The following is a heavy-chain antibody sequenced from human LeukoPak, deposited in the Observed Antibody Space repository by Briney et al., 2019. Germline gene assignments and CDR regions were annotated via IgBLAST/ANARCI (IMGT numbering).Heavy chain of an antibody. Sequence: GGSLRLSCAASGFTFSSYAMSWVRQAPGKGLEWVSAISGSGGSTYYADSVKGRFTISRDNSKNTLYLQMNSLTAEDTAVYYCAKVQPVLRYFDWGNYYFDYWGQGTLVTVSS. CDR3: AKVQPVLRYFDWGNYYFDY. CDR2: ISGSGGST. CDR1: GFTFSSYA. V-gene: IGHV3-23*01. J-gene: IGHJ4*02. D-gene: IGHD3-9*01.